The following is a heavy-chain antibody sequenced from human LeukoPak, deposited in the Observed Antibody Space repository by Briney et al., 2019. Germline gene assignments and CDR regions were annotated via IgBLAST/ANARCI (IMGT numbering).Heavy chain of an antibody. J-gene: IGHJ4*02. V-gene: IGHV1-46*01. Sequence: GASVKVSRKASGFTFTNYYMHWVRQAPGQGLEWMGLISPTGSSTNYAQKFRGRVTMTRDTSTTTVYMELSSLRSEDTAVYYCAREESGGYFDYWGQGALVTASS. D-gene: IGHD2-8*02. CDR2: ISPTGSST. CDR3: AREESGGYFDY. CDR1: GFTFTNYY.